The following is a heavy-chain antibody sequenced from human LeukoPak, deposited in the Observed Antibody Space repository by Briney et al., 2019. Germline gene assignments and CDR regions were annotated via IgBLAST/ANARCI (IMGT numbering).Heavy chain of an antibody. Sequence: GASVKVSCKASGYTFTSYYMHWVRQTPGQGLEWMGWINPSSGGTNYAQKFQGRVTMTRDTSISTAYMELSRLRSDDTAVYYCARDRPPTYYYDSSGYYHFDYWGQGTLVTVSS. CDR2: INPSSGGT. D-gene: IGHD3-22*01. V-gene: IGHV1-2*02. CDR3: ARDRPPTYYYDSSGYYHFDY. J-gene: IGHJ4*02. CDR1: GYTFTSYY.